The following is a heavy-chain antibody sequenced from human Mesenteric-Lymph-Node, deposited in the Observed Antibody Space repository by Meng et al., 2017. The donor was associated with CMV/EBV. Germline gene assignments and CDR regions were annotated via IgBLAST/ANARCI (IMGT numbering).Heavy chain of an antibody. Sequence: GSLRLSCAVYGGSFSGYYWSWIRQPPGKGLEWIGEINHSGSTNYNPSLKSRVTISVDTSKNQFSLKLSPVTAADTAVYYCARAKSYRGWFDPWGQGTLVTVSS. J-gene: IGHJ5*02. CDR2: INHSGST. CDR1: GGSFSGYY. V-gene: IGHV4-34*01. D-gene: IGHD3-16*02. CDR3: ARAKSYRGWFDP.